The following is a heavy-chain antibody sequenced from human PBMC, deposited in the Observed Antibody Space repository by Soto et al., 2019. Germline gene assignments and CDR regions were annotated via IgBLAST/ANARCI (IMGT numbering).Heavy chain of an antibody. D-gene: IGHD3-22*01. CDR1: GYTFTSYG. CDR3: ARDRYYGSSGYRGWFDP. Sequence: QVQLVQSGAEVKKPGASVKVSCKASGYTFTSYGISWVRQAPGQGLEWMGWISAYNGNTNYAQKLQGRVTMTTDTSTSTAYMELRSLRSDDTAVYYCARDRYYGSSGYRGWFDPWGQGTLVTVSS. CDR2: ISAYNGNT. J-gene: IGHJ5*02. V-gene: IGHV1-18*01.